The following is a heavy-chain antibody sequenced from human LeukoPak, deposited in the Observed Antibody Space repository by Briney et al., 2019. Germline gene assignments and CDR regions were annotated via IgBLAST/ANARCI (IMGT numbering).Heavy chain of an antibody. V-gene: IGHV4-30-2*01. CDR2: IYHSGST. CDR1: GGSISSGGYY. D-gene: IGHD6-13*01. Sequence: SETLSPTCTVSGGSISSGGYYWSWIRQPPGKGLEWIGYIYHSGSTYYNPSLKSRVTISVDRSKNQFSLKLSSVTAADTAVYYCARHDKSSSWSRLLDYWGQGTPVTVSS. CDR3: ARHDKSSSWSRLLDY. J-gene: IGHJ4*02.